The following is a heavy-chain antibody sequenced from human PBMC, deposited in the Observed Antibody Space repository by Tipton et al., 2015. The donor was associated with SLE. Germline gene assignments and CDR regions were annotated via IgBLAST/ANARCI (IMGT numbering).Heavy chain of an antibody. CDR3: ARETSSIAARNYFDY. Sequence: SLRLSCAASGFTVSSNYMSWVRQAPGKGLEWVSVIYSGGSTYYADSVKGRFTISRDNSKNTLYLQMNSLRAEDTAVYYCARETSSIAARNYFDYWGQGTLVTVPS. CDR2: IYSGGST. CDR1: GFTVSSNY. V-gene: IGHV3-66*02. J-gene: IGHJ4*02. D-gene: IGHD6-6*01.